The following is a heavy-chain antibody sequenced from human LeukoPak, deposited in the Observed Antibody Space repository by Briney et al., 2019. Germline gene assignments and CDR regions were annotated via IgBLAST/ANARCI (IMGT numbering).Heavy chain of an antibody. Sequence: GRSLRLSCAPSGFTFDDYAMHWVRQAPGKGLEWVSGVSWNSGSIGYADSVKGRFTISRDNAKNSLYLQMNSLRAEDTALYYCAKEREAVEPYHYYGMDVWGQGTTVTVSS. CDR2: VSWNSGSI. CDR3: AKEREAVEPYHYYGMDV. CDR1: GFTFDDYA. V-gene: IGHV3-9*01. D-gene: IGHD6-19*01. J-gene: IGHJ6*02.